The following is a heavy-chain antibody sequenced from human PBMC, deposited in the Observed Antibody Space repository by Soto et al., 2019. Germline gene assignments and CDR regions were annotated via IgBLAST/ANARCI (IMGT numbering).Heavy chain of an antibody. V-gene: IGHV1-18*04. Sequence: QVQLVQSGAEVKKPGASMKVSCKASGYTFTSYGISWVRQAPGQGLEWMGWISAYNGNTNYPQKLQGRVTMTTDTSTSTAYMELRSLRSDDTAVYYCARPQSGGYYLDAFDIWGQGTMVTVSS. D-gene: IGHD3-22*01. CDR2: ISAYNGNT. CDR3: ARPQSGGYYLDAFDI. CDR1: GYTFTSYG. J-gene: IGHJ3*02.